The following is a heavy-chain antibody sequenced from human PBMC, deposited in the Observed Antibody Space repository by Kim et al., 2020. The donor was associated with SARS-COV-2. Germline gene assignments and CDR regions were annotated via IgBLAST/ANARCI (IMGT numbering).Heavy chain of an antibody. CDR3: AIAPLYSSSWYSSGMDV. CDR1: GFTFSSYA. Sequence: GGSLRLSCAASGFTFSSYAMSWVRQAPGKGLEWVSAISGSGGSTYYADSVKGRFTISRDNSKNTLYLQMNSLRAEDTAVYYCAIAPLYSSSWYSSGMDVWGQGTTVTVSS. J-gene: IGHJ6*02. D-gene: IGHD6-13*01. CDR2: ISGSGGST. V-gene: IGHV3-23*01.